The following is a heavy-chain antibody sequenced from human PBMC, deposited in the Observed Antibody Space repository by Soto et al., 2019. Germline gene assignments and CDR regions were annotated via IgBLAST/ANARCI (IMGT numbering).Heavy chain of an antibody. CDR3: AKDQSNSNPLYYFDF. J-gene: IGHJ4*02. Sequence: GVLSLSCAACGFTFSIYSMTWVRQSPGKGLEWVSSMSRTGDNTYYADSVKGRFTISRDNSKNTLYLQMNSLRAEDTAIYYCAKDQSNSNPLYYFDFWGPGTLVTGSS. CDR2: MSRTGDNT. D-gene: IGHD3-22*01. V-gene: IGHV3-23*01. CDR1: GFTFSIYS.